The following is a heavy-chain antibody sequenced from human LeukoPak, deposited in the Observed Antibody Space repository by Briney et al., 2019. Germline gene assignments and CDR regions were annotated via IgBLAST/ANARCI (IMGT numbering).Heavy chain of an antibody. V-gene: IGHV4-31*03. CDR1: GASISSGGYY. CDR2: IHYSGST. D-gene: IGHD4/OR15-4a*01. Sequence: SETLSLTCTVSGASISSGGYYWTWIRQHPGKGLEWIGYIHYSGSTYYNPSLKSLKSRVTISVDTSKSQFSLKLSSVTAADTAVYYCARGAKREFLDYWGQGTLVIVSS. CDR3: ARGAKREFLDY. J-gene: IGHJ4*02.